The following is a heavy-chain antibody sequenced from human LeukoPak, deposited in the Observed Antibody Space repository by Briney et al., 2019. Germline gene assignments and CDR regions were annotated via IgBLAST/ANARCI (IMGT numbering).Heavy chain of an antibody. Sequence: SETLSLTCAVYGGSFSGYYWSWIRQPPGKELEWIGEINHSGSTNYNPSLKSRVTISVDTSKNQFSLKLSSVTAADTAVYYCARGRGDSSGYYYFDYWGQGTLVTVSS. CDR2: INHSGST. D-gene: IGHD3-22*01. J-gene: IGHJ4*02. CDR3: ARGRGDSSGYYYFDY. CDR1: GGSFSGYY. V-gene: IGHV4-34*01.